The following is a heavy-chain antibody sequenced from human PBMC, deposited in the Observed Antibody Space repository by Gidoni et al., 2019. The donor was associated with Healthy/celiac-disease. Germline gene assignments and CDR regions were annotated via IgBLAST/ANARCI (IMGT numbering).Heavy chain of an antibody. CDR3: ARQYCGGDCYTPLGYFDY. J-gene: IGHJ4*02. D-gene: IGHD2-21*02. V-gene: IGHV4-30-4*01. CDR1: GGSISSGDYY. CDR2: IYYSGST. Sequence: QVQLQESGPGLVKPSQTLSLTCTVSGGSISSGDYYWSWIRQPPGKGLEWIGYIYYSGSTYYNPSLKSRVTISVDTSKNQFSLKLSSVTAADTAVYYCARQYCGGDCYTPLGYFDYWGQGTLVTVSS.